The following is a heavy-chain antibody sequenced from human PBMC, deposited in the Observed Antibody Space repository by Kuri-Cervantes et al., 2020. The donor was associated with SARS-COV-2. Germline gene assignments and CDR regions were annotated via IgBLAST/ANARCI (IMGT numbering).Heavy chain of an antibody. D-gene: IGHD2-2*01. V-gene: IGHV3-21*04. CDR2: ISSSSSYI. J-gene: IGHJ6*02. CDR3: ARGVVPAAMSVGYYYYGMDV. Sequence: GESLRLSCAASGFTFSSYSMNWVRQAPGKGLEWVSSISSSSSYIYYADSVKGRFTISRNDSKNSLYMQQNSLKTEDTAVYYFARGVVPAAMSVGYYYYGMDVWGQRTTVTVSS. CDR1: GFTFSSYS.